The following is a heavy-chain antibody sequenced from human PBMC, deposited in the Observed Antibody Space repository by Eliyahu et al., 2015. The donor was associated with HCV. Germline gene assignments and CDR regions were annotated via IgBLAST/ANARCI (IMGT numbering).Heavy chain of an antibody. V-gene: IGHV4-4*07. Sequence: QVQLQESGPGLVKPSETLSLTCTVSGGSISSYYWXWIRQPAGKGLEWIGRIYTSGSTNYNPSLKSRVTMSVDTSKNQFSLKLSSVTAADTAVYYCAREVPSIAAAGTVRYDFDYWGQGTLVTVSS. J-gene: IGHJ4*02. D-gene: IGHD6-13*01. CDR1: GGSISSYY. CDR2: IYTSGST. CDR3: AREVPSIAAAGTVRYDFDY.